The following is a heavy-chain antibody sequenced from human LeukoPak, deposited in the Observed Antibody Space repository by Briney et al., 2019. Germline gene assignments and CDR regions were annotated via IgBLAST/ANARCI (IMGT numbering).Heavy chain of an antibody. Sequence: ASVKVSCKASGYTFTSYGISWVRHAPGQGLEWMGWICAYNGNTNYAQKLQGRVTMTTDTTTSTAYMELRSLRSDDTAVYYCARVSGYSSSPSDIDYWGQGTLVTVSS. CDR3: ARVSGYSSSPSDIDY. V-gene: IGHV1-18*01. J-gene: IGHJ4*02. CDR1: GYTFTSYG. CDR2: ICAYNGNT. D-gene: IGHD6-13*01.